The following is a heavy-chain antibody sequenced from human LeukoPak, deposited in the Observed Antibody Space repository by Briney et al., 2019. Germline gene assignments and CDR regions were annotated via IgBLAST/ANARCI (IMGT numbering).Heavy chain of an antibody. V-gene: IGHV3-7*01. CDR3: SREGRGSSWSH. CDR1: GFTFSNAW. J-gene: IGHJ4*02. D-gene: IGHD6-13*01. CDR2: IKQDGSEK. Sequence: GGPLRLSCAASGFTFSNAWMSWVRQAPGKGLEWVANIKQDGSEKYHVGSVKGRFTISRDNAKNSLYLQMNSLRAEDTAVYYCSREGRGSSWSHWGQGTLVTVSS.